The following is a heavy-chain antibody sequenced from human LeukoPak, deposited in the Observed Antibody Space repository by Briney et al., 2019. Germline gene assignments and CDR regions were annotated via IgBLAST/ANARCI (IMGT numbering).Heavy chain of an antibody. V-gene: IGHV3-30*18. J-gene: IGHJ4*02. CDR3: AKDPRRMARLITFGGGRPYYFDY. D-gene: IGHD3-16*01. Sequence: GGSLRLSCAASGFTFSSTGMHWVRQAPGKGLEWVAVISYDGSNKYYADSVKGRFTISRDNSKNTLYLQMNSLRAEDTAVYYCAKDPRRMARLITFGGGRPYYFDYWGQGTLVTVSS. CDR2: ISYDGSNK. CDR1: GFTFSSTG.